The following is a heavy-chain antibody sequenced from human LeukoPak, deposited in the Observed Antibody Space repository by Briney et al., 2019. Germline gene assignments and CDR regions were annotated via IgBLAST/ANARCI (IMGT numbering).Heavy chain of an antibody. CDR1: GFTFSGSA. CDR2: IKSKTDGGTT. V-gene: IGHV3-15*01. D-gene: IGHD6-19*01. J-gene: IGHJ4*02. CDR3: TTDSGTAVAGIDY. Sequence: PGGSLRLSCAASGFTFSGSAMHWVRQASGKGLEWVGRIKSKTDGGTTDYAAPVKGRFTISRDDSKNTLYLQMNSLKTEDTAVYYCTTDSGTAVAGIDYWGQGTLVTVSS.